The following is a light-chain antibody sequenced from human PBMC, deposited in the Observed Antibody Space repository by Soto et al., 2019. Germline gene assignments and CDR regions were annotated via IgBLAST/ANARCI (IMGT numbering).Light chain of an antibody. CDR1: QSLSSD. CDR2: DAS. CDR3: QQRSNWPPLT. V-gene: IGKV3-11*01. Sequence: EIVLTQSPATLSLSPGERATFSCRASQSLSSDLVWYQQQPGQAPRLLIYDASNRATGIPARFSGSGSGTDFTLTISSLEPEDFAVYYCQQRSNWPPLTFGGGTKVDIK. J-gene: IGKJ4*01.